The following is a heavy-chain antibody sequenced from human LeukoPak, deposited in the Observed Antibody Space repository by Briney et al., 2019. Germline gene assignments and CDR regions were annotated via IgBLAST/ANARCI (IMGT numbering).Heavy chain of an antibody. D-gene: IGHD3-22*01. CDR3: ASYGDSSGYSRIYYYYMDV. J-gene: IGHJ6*03. V-gene: IGHV4-39*01. CDR1: GGSISSSSYY. CDR2: IYYSGST. Sequence: SSETLSLICTVSGGSISSSSYYWGWIRQPPGKELEWIGSIYYSGSTYYNPSLKSRVTISVDTSKNQFSLKLSSVTAADTAVCYCASYGDSSGYSRIYYYYMDVWGKGTTVTVSS.